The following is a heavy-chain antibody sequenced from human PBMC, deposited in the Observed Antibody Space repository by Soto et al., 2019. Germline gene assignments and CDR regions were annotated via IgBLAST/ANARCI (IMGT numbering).Heavy chain of an antibody. J-gene: IGHJ4*02. CDR1: GFTFSSYN. V-gene: IGHV3-23*01. CDR3: AKDLSIAARPDYFDY. CDR2: ISGSGSST. D-gene: IGHD6-6*01. Sequence: GGSLRLSCAASGFTFSSYNMNWVRQAPGKGLEWVSAISGSGSSTYYADSVKGRFTISRDNSKNTLYLQMNSLRAEDTAVYYCAKDLSIAARPDYFDYWGQGTLVTVSS.